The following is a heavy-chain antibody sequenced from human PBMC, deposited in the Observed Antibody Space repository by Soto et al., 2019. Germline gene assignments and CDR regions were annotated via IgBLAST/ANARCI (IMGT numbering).Heavy chain of an antibody. CDR3: ARDSGDYQGFDY. Sequence: QVQLQESGPGLVKPSETLSLTCTVSGGSISSYYWSWIRQPAGKGLEWIGRIYTSGSTNYTPSLKSRLTVSLDTSKNQFSLRVSSVTAADTAVYYCARDSGDYQGFDYWGQGTLVTVSS. V-gene: IGHV4-4*07. CDR2: IYTSGST. CDR1: GGSISSYY. J-gene: IGHJ4*02. D-gene: IGHD4-17*01.